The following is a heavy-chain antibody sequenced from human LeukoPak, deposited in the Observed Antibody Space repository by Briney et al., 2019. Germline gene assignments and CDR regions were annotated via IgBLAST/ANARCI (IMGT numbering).Heavy chain of an antibody. J-gene: IGHJ4*02. CDR1: GFTFSSYW. V-gene: IGHV3-7*01. D-gene: IGHD5-18*01. CDR2: IKQDGSEK. CDR3: ARESSGYSYGTYYFDY. Sequence: PGGSLRLSCAVSGFTFSSYWMSWVRQAPGKGLEWVANIKQDGSEKYYVDSVKGRFTISRDNAKNSLYLQMNSLRAEDTAVYYCARESSGYSYGTYYFDYWGQGTLVTVSS.